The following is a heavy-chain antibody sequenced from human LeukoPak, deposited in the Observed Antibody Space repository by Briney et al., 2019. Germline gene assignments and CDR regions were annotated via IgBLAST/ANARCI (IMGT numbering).Heavy chain of an antibody. D-gene: IGHD3-22*01. J-gene: IGHJ4*02. CDR1: GFTFSSYW. V-gene: IGHV3-7*05. CDR2: IKQDGSVE. Sequence: GGSLRLSCAASGFTFSSYWMSWVRQAPGKGLEWVANIKQDGSVEYYVVSVKGRFTISRDNSKSSLYLQMNSLRTEDTALYYCAKVLGYYDSSGYYQEGGFDYWGQGTLVTVSS. CDR3: AKVLGYYDSSGYYQEGGFDY.